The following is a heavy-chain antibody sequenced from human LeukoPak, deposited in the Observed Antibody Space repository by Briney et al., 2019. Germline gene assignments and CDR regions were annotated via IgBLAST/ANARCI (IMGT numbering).Heavy chain of an antibody. Sequence: GGSLRFSCAASGFTFSSYAMSWVRQAPGKGLEWVSAISGSGGSTYYADSVKGRFTICRDNSKNPLYLQMNSLRAEDTAVYYCASGSKRYYFAYWGQGTLVTVSS. CDR2: ISGSGGST. V-gene: IGHV3-23*01. J-gene: IGHJ4*02. CDR3: ASGSKRYYFAY. D-gene: IGHD3-10*01. CDR1: GFTFSSYA.